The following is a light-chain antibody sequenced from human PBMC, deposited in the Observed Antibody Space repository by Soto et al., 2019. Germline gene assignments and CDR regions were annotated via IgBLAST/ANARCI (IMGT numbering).Light chain of an antibody. CDR3: QQYDGSPLT. Sequence: EIVLTQSPGTLSLSPGERTTLXXXXSQSVSSSYLAWYQQKPGQASRLLVYGASTRDTGIPDRFRGSGSGTDFALTISSLEPEDFAMYYCQQYDGSPLTFGPGTKVDIK. J-gene: IGKJ3*01. CDR1: QSVSSSY. V-gene: IGKV3-20*01. CDR2: GAS.